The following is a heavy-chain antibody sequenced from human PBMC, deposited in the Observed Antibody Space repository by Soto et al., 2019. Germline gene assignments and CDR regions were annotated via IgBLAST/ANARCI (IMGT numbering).Heavy chain of an antibody. D-gene: IGHD3-3*01. J-gene: IGHJ4*02. CDR1: GFNFTKAW. V-gene: IGHV3-15*01. CDR3: TTGCQVFLEDY. Sequence: EGHLVESGGGLVKPGGSLRLSCTASGFNFTKAWMSWVRQAPGKGLAWVGLSKSTYDGGTTHFAAPVDGRFSISRDDSTHTLYMQLNRPKAEDTAVYYFTTGCQVFLEDYWGQGTLVTGSS. CDR2: SKSTYDGGTT.